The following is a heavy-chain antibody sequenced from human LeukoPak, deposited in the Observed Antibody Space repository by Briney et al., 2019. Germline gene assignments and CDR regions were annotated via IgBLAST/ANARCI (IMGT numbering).Heavy chain of an antibody. CDR1: GGSISRGGYY. V-gene: IGHV4-31*03. CDR2: IYYSGST. J-gene: IGHJ4*02. D-gene: IGHD3-10*01. CDR3: PRAEWFGKKYYFDY. Sequence: TSQTLSLTCTVSGGSISRGGYYWSWIRQHPGKGLEWIGYIYYSGSTYYNPALKSRVTISVDTSKNQFSLKLSSVTAADTAVYYCPRAEWFGKKYYFDYWGQGTLVTVSS.